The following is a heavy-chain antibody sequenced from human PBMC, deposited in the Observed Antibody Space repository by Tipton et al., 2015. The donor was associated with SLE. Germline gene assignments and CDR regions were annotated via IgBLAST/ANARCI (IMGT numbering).Heavy chain of an antibody. V-gene: IGHV3-7*04. CDR2: IKQDGSER. CDR1: GVTFSGHW. J-gene: IGHJ3*02. Sequence: AVSGVTFSGHWLHWVRQAPGKGLEWVVNIKQDGSERYYVDSVKGRFTISRDNAKNTVYLQMNSLTVEDTALYYCARGILGDPVAFDMWGQGTMAIVSS. CDR3: ARGILGDPVAFDM. D-gene: IGHD1-26*01.